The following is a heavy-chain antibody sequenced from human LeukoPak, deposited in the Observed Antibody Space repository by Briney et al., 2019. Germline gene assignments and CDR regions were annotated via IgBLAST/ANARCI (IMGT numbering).Heavy chain of an antibody. J-gene: IGHJ5*02. CDR1: GFTFSSYS. Sequence: GGSLRLSCAASGFTFSSYSMNWVRQAPGKGLEWVSYISSSSSTIYYADSVKGRFTISRDNAKNSLYLQMNSLRAEDTAVYYCARGRYSYGYGARWFDPWGQGTLVTVSS. CDR3: ARGRYSYGYGARWFDP. CDR2: ISSSSSTI. V-gene: IGHV3-48*01. D-gene: IGHD5-18*01.